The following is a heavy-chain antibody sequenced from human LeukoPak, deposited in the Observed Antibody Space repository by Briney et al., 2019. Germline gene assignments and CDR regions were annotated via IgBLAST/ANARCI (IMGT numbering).Heavy chain of an antibody. V-gene: IGHV4-59*01. D-gene: IGHD6-13*01. CDR3: ASLPIAAAGIFDY. J-gene: IGHJ4*02. CDR1: GGSISSYY. CDR2: IYYSGST. Sequence: SETLSLTCTVSGGSISSYYWSWIRQPPGKGLEWIGYIYYSGSTNYNPSLKSRVTISVDTSKNQFSLKLSSVTAADTAVYYCASLPIAAAGIFDYWGQGTLVTVSS.